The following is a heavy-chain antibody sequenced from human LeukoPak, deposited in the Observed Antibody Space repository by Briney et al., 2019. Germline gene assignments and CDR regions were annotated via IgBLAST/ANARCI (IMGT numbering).Heavy chain of an antibody. Sequence: GASVKVSCKASGYTFTSYYMHWVRQAPGQGLEWMGIINPSGGSTSYAQKFQGRVTMTRDMSTSTVYMELSSLRSEDTAVYYCARDQGLNPYYYYYMDVWGKGTTVTVSS. CDR2: INPSGGST. CDR1: GYTFTSYY. V-gene: IGHV1-46*01. CDR3: ARDQGLNPYYYYYMDV. D-gene: IGHD1-14*01. J-gene: IGHJ6*03.